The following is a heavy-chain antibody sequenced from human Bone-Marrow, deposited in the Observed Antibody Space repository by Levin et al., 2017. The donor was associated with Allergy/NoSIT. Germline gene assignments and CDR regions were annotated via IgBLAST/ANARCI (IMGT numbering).Heavy chain of an antibody. J-gene: IGHJ3*02. CDR2: INHSGST. V-gene: IGHV4-34*01. D-gene: IGHD2-15*01. Sequence: SETLSLTCAVYGGSFSGYYWSWIRQPPGKGLEWIGEINHSGSTNYNPSLKSRVTISVDTSKNQFSLKLSSVTAADTAVYYCARGGCSGGSCYSGRAFDIWGQGTMVTVSS. CDR1: GGSFSGYY. CDR3: ARGGCSGGSCYSGRAFDI.